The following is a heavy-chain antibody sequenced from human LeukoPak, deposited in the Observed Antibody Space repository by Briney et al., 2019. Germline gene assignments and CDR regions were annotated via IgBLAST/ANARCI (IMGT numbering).Heavy chain of an antibody. CDR3: ARHGRWRSPFPFDY. CDR1: GGSISSYY. V-gene: IGHV4-59*08. D-gene: IGHD5-24*01. CDR2: IYYSGST. Sequence: SETLSLTCTVSGGSISSYYWSWIRQPPGKGLEWIGYIYYSGSTNYNPSLKSRVTISVDTSKNQFSLKLSSVTAADTAVYYCARHGRWRSPFPFDYWGQGTLVTVS. J-gene: IGHJ4*02.